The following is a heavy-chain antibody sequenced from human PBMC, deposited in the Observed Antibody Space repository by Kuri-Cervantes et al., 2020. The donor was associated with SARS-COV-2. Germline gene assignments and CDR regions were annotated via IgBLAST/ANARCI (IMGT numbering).Heavy chain of an antibody. CDR2: ITSFSGSI. CDR3: ARDGRDYQDSGGLRIDS. D-gene: IGHD2-15*01. Sequence: GESLKISCVGSGFSFNHYSMNWVRQAPGKGLEWIAYITSFSGSIYYADSVKVRFTISRDNAERSLFLQMNDLRADDTAVYFCARDGRDYQDSGGLRIDSWGQGTLVTVSS. V-gene: IGHV3-48*01. CDR1: GFSFNHYS. J-gene: IGHJ5*01.